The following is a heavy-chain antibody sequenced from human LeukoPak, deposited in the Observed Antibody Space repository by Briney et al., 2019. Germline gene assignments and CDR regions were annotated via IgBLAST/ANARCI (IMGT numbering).Heavy chain of an antibody. J-gene: IGHJ3*02. CDR3: AKDQSYGILSRTFDI. Sequence: ASVKVSCKASGYTFTSYGISWVRQAPGQGLEWMGWISAYNGNTNYAQKLQGRVTMTTDTSTSTAYMELRSLRSDDTAVYYCAKDQSYGILSRTFDIWGQGTMVTVSS. CDR1: GYTFTSYG. V-gene: IGHV1-18*01. CDR2: ISAYNGNT. D-gene: IGHD2-15*01.